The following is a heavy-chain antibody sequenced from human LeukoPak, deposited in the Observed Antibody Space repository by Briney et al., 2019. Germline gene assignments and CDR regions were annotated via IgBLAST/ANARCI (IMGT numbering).Heavy chain of an antibody. D-gene: IGHD6-13*01. CDR2: IKQGGSEI. Sequence: GGSLRLSCAASGFTFSSYWMSWVRQAPGKGLEWVANIKQGGSEIYYVDSVKGRFTISRDNAKNSPYLQMNSLRAEDTAVYYCAREKGSWYDAEVGSNNWFDPWGQGTLVTVSS. CDR1: GFTFSSYW. CDR3: AREKGSWYDAEVGSNNWFDP. J-gene: IGHJ5*02. V-gene: IGHV3-7*01.